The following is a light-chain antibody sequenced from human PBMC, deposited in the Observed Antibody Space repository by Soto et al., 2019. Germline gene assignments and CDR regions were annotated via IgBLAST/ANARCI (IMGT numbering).Light chain of an antibody. CDR2: DAS. V-gene: IGKV1-5*01. J-gene: IGKJ5*01. CDR3: QQYNNHVIT. CDR1: QYISTW. Sequence: DIQMTQSPSTLSASVGDRVTITCRASQYISTWLAWYQQKPGTAPKLLIHDASSLESWVPSRFSGSGPGTEFTLTISSLQPEDFGIYYCQQYNNHVITFGQGTRLEIK.